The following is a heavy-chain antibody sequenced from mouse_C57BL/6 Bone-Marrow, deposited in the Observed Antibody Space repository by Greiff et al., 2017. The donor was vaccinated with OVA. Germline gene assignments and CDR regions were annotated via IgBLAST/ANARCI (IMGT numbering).Heavy chain of an antibody. D-gene: IGHD2-5*01. CDR2: INPNNGGT. Sequence: EVKLMESGPELVKPGASVKIPCKASGYTFTDYNMDWVKQSHGKSLEWIGDINPNNGGTIYNQKFKGKATLTVDKSSSTAYMELRSLTSEDTAVYYWARKAHYSNWFAYWGQGTLVTVSA. CDR3: ARKAHYSNWFAY. V-gene: IGHV1-18*01. J-gene: IGHJ3*01. CDR1: GYTFTDYN.